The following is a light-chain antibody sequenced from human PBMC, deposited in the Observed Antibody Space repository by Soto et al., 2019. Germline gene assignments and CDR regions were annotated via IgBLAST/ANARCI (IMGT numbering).Light chain of an antibody. CDR2: GVS. J-gene: IGKJ4*01. Sequence: EIVLTQSPGTLSLSPGESATLSCRASQSVSSSSLAWYQQKPGQAPRLLFFGVSNRAAGVPDRFGGSGSGTDFTLTISRLEPEDFAVYYCQQYGGSPRTFGGGTKVDIK. CDR1: QSVSSSS. CDR3: QQYGGSPRT. V-gene: IGKV3-20*01.